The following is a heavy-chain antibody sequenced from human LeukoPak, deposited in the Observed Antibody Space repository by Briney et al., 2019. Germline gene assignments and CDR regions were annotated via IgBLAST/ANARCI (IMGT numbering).Heavy chain of an antibody. V-gene: IGHV3-30*03. CDR2: ISYDGSNK. CDR1: GFTFSSYS. D-gene: IGHD6-13*01. CDR3: ARGTYSSSWYSPQYGMDV. Sequence: GGSLRLSCAASGFTFSSYSMNWVRQAPGKGLEWVAVISYDGSNKYYADSVKGRFTISRDNSKNTLYLQMNSLRAEDTAVYYCARGTYSSSWYSPQYGMDVWGQGTTVTVSS. J-gene: IGHJ6*02.